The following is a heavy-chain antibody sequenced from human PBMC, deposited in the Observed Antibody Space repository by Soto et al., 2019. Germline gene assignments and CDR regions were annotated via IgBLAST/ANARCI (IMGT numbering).Heavy chain of an antibody. V-gene: IGHV4-31*03. CDR2: IYYRGST. D-gene: IGHD5-18*01. CDR3: ARGLADTAMVPDAFDI. J-gene: IGHJ3*02. CDR1: GGSISSGGYY. Sequence: QVQLQESGPGLVKPSQTLSLTCTVSGGSISSGGYYWSWILQHPGKGLEWIGYIYYRGSTYSNPSLKSRVTISVDTSKNQFSLKLSSVTAADTAVYYCARGLADTAMVPDAFDIWGQGTMVTVSS.